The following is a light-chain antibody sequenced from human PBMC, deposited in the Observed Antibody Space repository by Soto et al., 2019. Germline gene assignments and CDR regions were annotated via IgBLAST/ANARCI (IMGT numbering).Light chain of an antibody. CDR2: KAS. CDR1: QTISSW. Sequence: MPDSPSTLSGSVGDRVTITCLASQTISSWLAWYQQKPGKAPKLLIYKASTLKSGVPSRFSGSGSGTEFTLTISSLQPDDFATYYCEEYNSYSEASGQGTKGDI. V-gene: IGKV1-5*03. CDR3: EEYNSYSEA. J-gene: IGKJ1*01.